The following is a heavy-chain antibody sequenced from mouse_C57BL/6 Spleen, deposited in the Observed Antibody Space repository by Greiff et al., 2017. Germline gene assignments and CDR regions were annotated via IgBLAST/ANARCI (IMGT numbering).Heavy chain of an antibody. CDR3: ARMCGYYCGSSDRYFDV. J-gene: IGHJ1*03. V-gene: IGHV8-8*01. CDR1: GFSLSTFGMG. Sequence: QVTLKVSGPGILQPSQTLSLTCSFSGFSLSTFGMGVGWIRQPSGKGLEWLAHIWWDDDKYYNPALKSRLTISKDTSKNQVFLKIAHVDTADTATYYCARMCGYYCGSSDRYFDVWGTGTTVTVSS. D-gene: IGHD1-1*01. CDR2: IWWDDDK.